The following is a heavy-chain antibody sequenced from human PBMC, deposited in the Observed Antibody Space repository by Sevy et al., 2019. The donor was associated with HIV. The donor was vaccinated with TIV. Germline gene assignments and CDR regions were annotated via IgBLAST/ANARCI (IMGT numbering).Heavy chain of an antibody. J-gene: IGHJ4*02. CDR3: ARDFAPDNTIFEVVNPDY. D-gene: IGHD3-3*01. CDR1: GFIFSSYG. CDR2: IWHDGSNK. V-gene: IGHV3-33*01. Sequence: GGSLRLSCAASGFIFSSYGMHWVRQAPGMGLEWVAVIWHDGSNKYYGDSVKGRFTISRDNSKNTLYLQMNSLRAEDTAVYYCARDFAPDNTIFEVVNPDYWGQRTLVTVSS.